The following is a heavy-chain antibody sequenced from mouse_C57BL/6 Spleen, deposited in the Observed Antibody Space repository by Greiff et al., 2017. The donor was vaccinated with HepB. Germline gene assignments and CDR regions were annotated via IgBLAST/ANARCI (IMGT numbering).Heavy chain of an antibody. V-gene: IGHV1-26*01. CDR2: INPNNGGT. CDR3: ARSPLDY. J-gene: IGHJ4*01. Sequence: VQLQQSGPELVKPGASVKISCKASGYTFTDYYMNWVKQSHGKSLEWIGDINPNNGGTSYNQKFKGKATLTVDKSSSTAYMELRSLTSEDSAVYYCARSPLDYWGQGPSVTVSS. CDR1: GYTFTDYY.